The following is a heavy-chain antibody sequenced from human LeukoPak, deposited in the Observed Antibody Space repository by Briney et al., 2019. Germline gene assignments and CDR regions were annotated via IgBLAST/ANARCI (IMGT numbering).Heavy chain of an antibody. CDR1: GFTFSSYA. CDR3: AKDGGSYSSYYYYYMDV. D-gene: IGHD1-26*01. CDR2: ISGSGGST. V-gene: IGHV3-23*01. Sequence: GGSLRLSCAASGFTFSSYAMSWVRQAPGKGLEWVSVISGSGGSTYYADSVKGRFTVSRDISKNTLYLQMNSLRAEDTAVYYCAKDGGSYSSYYYYYMDVWGKGTTVTVSS. J-gene: IGHJ6*03.